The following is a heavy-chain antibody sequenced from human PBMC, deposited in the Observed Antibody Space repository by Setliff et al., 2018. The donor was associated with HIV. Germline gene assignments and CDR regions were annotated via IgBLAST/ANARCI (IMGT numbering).Heavy chain of an antibody. J-gene: IGHJ2*01. Sequence: PSETLSLTCAVSSYSISSGYYWGWIRQPPGKGLEWIGEIDHSGRTTYNSSLRSRVTMSVDASKNQVSLRLTSMTAADTGVYYCARDQRLPGVQPPYWYFDLRGRGTMVTVSS. CDR1: SYSISSGYY. V-gene: IGHV4-38-2*02. CDR3: ARDQRLPGVQPPYWYFDL. CDR2: IDHSGRT. D-gene: IGHD6-25*01.